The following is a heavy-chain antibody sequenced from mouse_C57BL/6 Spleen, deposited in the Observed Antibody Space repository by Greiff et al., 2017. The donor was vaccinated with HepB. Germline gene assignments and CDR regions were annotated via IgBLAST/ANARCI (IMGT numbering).Heavy chain of an antibody. CDR2: IYPGAGDT. V-gene: IGHV1-82*01. CDR3: ASALNTVEAWMDY. CDR1: GYAFSSSW. J-gene: IGHJ4*01. D-gene: IGHD1-1*01. Sequence: QVQLQQSGPELVKPGASVTISCKASGYAFSSSWMNWVKQRPGKGLEWIGRIYPGAGDTNYNRKFKGKATLTADKSSSTAYMQLSSLTSEDSAVYYCASALNTVEAWMDYWGQGTSVTVSA.